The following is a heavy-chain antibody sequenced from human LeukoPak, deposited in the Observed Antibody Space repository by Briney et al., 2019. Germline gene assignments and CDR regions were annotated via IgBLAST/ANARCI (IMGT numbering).Heavy chain of an antibody. CDR1: GFTFSSYA. Sequence: GGSLRLSCAASGFASGFTFSSYAMSWVRQAPGKGLEWVASINGRAATTYYADSVKGRFTISRDNSKNTLYLQMNSLGADDTAVYYCAKAPATGEGYYFYYMDVWGKGTAVTVSS. V-gene: IGHV3-23*01. D-gene: IGHD7-27*01. CDR2: INGRAATT. J-gene: IGHJ6*03. CDR3: AKAPATGEGYYFYYMDV.